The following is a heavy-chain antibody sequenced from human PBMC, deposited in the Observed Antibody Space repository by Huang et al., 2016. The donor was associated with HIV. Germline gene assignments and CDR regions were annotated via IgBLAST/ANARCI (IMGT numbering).Heavy chain of an antibody. J-gene: IGHJ4*02. Sequence: QVQLVQSGAEVKKPGASVKVSCKASGYSFSDYGVNWRRQAPGQGLEGVGWISAYNGNTNYAPNLQGRVTMTTDTSTSTAYMELRSLRSDDTAVYYCARDSWYDSSGYPVYFDYWGQGTLVTVSS. CDR3: ARDSWYDSSGYPVYFDY. D-gene: IGHD3-22*01. V-gene: IGHV1-18*01. CDR1: GYSFSDYG. CDR2: ISAYNGNT.